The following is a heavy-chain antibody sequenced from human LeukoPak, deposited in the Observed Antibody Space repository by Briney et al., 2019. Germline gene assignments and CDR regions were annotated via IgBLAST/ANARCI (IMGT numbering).Heavy chain of an antibody. CDR1: GFTFSSYA. D-gene: IGHD5-18*01. V-gene: IGHV3-23*01. CDR3: ARDEGRGYSYGYYFDC. CDR2: ISGSGGST. J-gene: IGHJ4*02. Sequence: GGSLRLSCAASGFTFSSYAMSWVRQAPGKGLEWVSAISGSGGSTYYADSVKGRFTISRDNSKNTLYLQMNSLRAEDTAVYYCARDEGRGYSYGYYFDCWGQGTLVTVSS.